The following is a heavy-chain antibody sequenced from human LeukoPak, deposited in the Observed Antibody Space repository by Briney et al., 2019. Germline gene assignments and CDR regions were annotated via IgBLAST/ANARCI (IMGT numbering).Heavy chain of an antibody. CDR1: GGSISSYY. D-gene: IGHD6-19*01. V-gene: IGHV4-59*01. Sequence: SETLSLTCTVSGGSISSYYWSWIRQPPGKGLEWIGYIYYSGSTNYNPSLKSRVTISVDTSKNQFSLKLSSVTAADTAVYYCASTPGWNYYYGMDVWGQGTTVTVSS. CDR3: ASTPGWNYYYGMDV. J-gene: IGHJ6*02. CDR2: IYYSGST.